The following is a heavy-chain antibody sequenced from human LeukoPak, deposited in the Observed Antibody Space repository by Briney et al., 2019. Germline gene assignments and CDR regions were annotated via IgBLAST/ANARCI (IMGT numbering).Heavy chain of an antibody. V-gene: IGHV1-2*02. CDR3: ARVGGSYYYFDY. CDR2: INPNSGGT. CDR1: GYTFSTYD. D-gene: IGHD1-26*01. Sequence: GASVKVSCKASGYTFSTYDIHWVRQAPGQRLEWMGWINPNSGGTNYAQKFQGRVTMTRDTSISTAYMELSRLRSDDTAVYYCARVGGSYYYFDYWGQGTLVTVSS. J-gene: IGHJ4*02.